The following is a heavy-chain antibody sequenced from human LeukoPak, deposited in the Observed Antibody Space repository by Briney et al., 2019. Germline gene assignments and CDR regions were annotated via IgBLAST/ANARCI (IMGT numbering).Heavy chain of an antibody. Sequence: GGSLRLSCAASGFTFSSYAMSWVRQAPGKGLEWVSAISGSGGSTYYADSVKGRFTISRDNSKNTLYLQMNSLRAEDTAVYYCESDWSTSPYGMDVWGQGTTVTVSS. D-gene: IGHD3-9*01. CDR3: ESDWSTSPYGMDV. J-gene: IGHJ6*02. V-gene: IGHV3-23*01. CDR1: GFTFSSYA. CDR2: ISGSGGST.